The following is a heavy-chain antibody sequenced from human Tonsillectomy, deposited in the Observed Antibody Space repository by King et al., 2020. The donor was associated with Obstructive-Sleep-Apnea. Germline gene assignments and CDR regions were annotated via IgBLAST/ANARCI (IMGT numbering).Heavy chain of an antibody. CDR2: IHTSGST. V-gene: IGHV4-4*07. J-gene: IGHJ4*02. D-gene: IGHD3-10*01. Sequence: HVQLQESGPGLVKPSETLSLTCTVSVSGGSISSYYWSWIRQPAGKGMEWIGRIHTSGSTNYNPSLKSRVTMSVDTSKNQFSLKLSSVTAADTAVYYCASWKVRGVIQEYWGQGTLVTVSS. CDR1: GGSISSYY. CDR3: ASWKVRGVIQEY.